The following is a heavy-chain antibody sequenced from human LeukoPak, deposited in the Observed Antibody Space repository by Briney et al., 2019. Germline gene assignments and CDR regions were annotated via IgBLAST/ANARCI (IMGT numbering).Heavy chain of an antibody. Sequence: GGSLRLSCAASGFTVSSNYMTWVRQAPGKGLEWVSVIYSGGRTYYADSVKGRFTISRDNSKNTLYLQMNSLRAEDTAVYYCAKDRSTVEAVFDYWGQGTLVTVSS. J-gene: IGHJ4*02. D-gene: IGHD4-23*01. CDR2: IYSGGRT. CDR1: GFTVSSNY. CDR3: AKDRSTVEAVFDY. V-gene: IGHV3-53*05.